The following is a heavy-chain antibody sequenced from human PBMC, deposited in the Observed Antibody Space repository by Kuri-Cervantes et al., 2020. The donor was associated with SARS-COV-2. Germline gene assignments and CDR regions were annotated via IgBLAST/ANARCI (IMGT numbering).Heavy chain of an antibody. CDR3: ARDSMTTRDFDY. V-gene: IGHV3-74*01. CDR2: LTNDGSDA. D-gene: IGHD4-11*01. CDR1: GFTFSSYW. Sequence: GGSLRLSCVASGFTFSSYWMHWVRQAPGKGLVWVSRLTNDGSDAIFADSVKGRFTISRDNAKNMLYLYMNSLRADDTAVYYCARDSMTTRDFDYWGQRTLVTVSS. J-gene: IGHJ4*02.